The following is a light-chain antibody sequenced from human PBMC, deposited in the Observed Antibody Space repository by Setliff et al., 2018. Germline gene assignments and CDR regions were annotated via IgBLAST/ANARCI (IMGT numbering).Light chain of an antibody. CDR1: SSDIGGYNF. V-gene: IGLV2-14*03. Sequence: ALTQPASVSGSPGQSITISCTGTSSDIGGYNFVSRYQQHPGKAPKFIIYDVNYRPSGVSHRFSGSKSGNTASLTISGLQAEDEADYYCTSYTSTSALVIFGGGTKVTVL. CDR3: TSYTSTSALVI. CDR2: DVN. J-gene: IGLJ2*01.